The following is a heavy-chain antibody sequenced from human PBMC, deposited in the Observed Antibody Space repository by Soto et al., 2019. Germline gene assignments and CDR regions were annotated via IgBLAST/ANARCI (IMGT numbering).Heavy chain of an antibody. V-gene: IGHV3-30-3*01. J-gene: IGHJ4*02. CDR3: ARGLRYYYDSSGYYMPVDY. CDR2: ISYDGSNK. CDR1: GFTFSSYA. Sequence: QVQLVESGGGVVQPGRSLRLSCAASGFTFSSYAMHWVRQAPGKGLEWVAVISYDGSNKYYADSVKGRFTISRDNSKNTLYLQMNSLRAEDTAVYYCARGLRYYYDSSGYYMPVDYWGQGTLVTVSS. D-gene: IGHD3-22*01.